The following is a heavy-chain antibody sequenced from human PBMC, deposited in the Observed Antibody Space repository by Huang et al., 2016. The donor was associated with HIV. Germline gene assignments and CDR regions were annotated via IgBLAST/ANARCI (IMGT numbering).Heavy chain of an antibody. D-gene: IGHD2-21*02. V-gene: IGHV5-51*03. CDR2: IEPADSDT. Sequence: EVQLVQSEAEVKKPGESLKISCRGSGYSFTNYWIGWVRQRPGEGLDWMECIEPADSDTRYSPSFQGQVTVSADKSTRTAYLQWSSLQASDTAIYYCARSEVLVTAVPFDHWGQGTLVTVSS. CDR3: ARSEVLVTAVPFDH. J-gene: IGHJ4*02. CDR1: GYSFTNYW.